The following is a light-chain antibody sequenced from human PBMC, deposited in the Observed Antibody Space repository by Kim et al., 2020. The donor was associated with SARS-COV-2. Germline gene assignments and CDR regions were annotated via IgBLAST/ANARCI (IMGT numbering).Light chain of an antibody. CDR1: KLGDKY. Sequence: LPPGQTASIPCSRDKLGDKYACWYQQKPGPSPVLVIYQDSKRPSGIPERFSGSNSGNTATLTISGTQAMDEADYYCQARDSSTVVFGGGTQLTVL. CDR3: QARDSSTVV. V-gene: IGLV3-1*01. J-gene: IGLJ2*01. CDR2: QDS.